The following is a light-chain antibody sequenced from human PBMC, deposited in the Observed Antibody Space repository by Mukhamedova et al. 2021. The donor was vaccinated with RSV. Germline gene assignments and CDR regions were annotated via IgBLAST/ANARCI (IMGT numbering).Light chain of an antibody. CDR2: EVS. CDR1: SSDVGGYNY. CDR3: SSYAGSNNLV. Sequence: GTSSDVGGYNYVSWYQQHPGKAPKLMIYEVSKRPSGIPDRFSGSKSGNTASLTVSGLQAEDEADYYCSSYAGSNNLVFGGGTKLT. V-gene: IGLV2-8*01. J-gene: IGLJ3*02.